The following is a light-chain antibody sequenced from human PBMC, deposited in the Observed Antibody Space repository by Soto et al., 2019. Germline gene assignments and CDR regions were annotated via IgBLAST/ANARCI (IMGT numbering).Light chain of an antibody. V-gene: IGLV4-69*01. J-gene: IGLJ1*01. Sequence: QPVLTQSPSASASLGASVKITCTLSSGHSSYAIAWHQQQPEKGPRYLMKLNSDGSHTKWDGIPDRFSGSSSGAERYLTISSLQSEDEADYYCQTWGTGIRVFGTGTKLTVL. CDR3: QTWGTGIRV. CDR1: SGHSSYA. CDR2: LNSDGSH.